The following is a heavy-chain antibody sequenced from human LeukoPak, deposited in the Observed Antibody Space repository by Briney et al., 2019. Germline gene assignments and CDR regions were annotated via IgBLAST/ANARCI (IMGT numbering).Heavy chain of an antibody. CDR3: ARDNDPYGMDV. V-gene: IGHV4-59*11. Sequence: SETLSLTCTVSGGSINNHFWSWIRQSPGEGLEWIGHIYYSGNTNYNPSLKSRVTMSVDTSKNQFSLKLRSVTAADTAVYYCARDNDPYGMDVWGQGTTVTVSS. CDR2: IYYSGNT. J-gene: IGHJ6*02. CDR1: GGSINNHF.